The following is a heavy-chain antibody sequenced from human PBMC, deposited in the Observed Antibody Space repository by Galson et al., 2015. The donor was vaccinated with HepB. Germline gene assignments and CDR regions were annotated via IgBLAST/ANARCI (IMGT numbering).Heavy chain of an antibody. V-gene: IGHV3-23*01. CDR2: ISGSGGST. D-gene: IGHD2-8*01. CDR1: GFTFSSYG. CDR3: AKGLYGVWFDT. Sequence: SLRLSCAASGFTFSSYGMSWVRQAPGKGLEWVSGISGSGGSTHYADSVKGRFTISRDNSKNTLSLQMNSLISEDTAIYYCAKGLYGVWFDTWGQGTMVTVSS. J-gene: IGHJ5*02.